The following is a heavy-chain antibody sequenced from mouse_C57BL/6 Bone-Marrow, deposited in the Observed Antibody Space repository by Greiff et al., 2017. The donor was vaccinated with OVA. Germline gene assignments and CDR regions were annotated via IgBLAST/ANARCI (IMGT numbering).Heavy chain of an antibody. D-gene: IGHD4-1*02. CDR1: GFTFSDFY. Sequence: EVQVVESGGGLVQSGRSLRLSCATSGFTFSDFYMEWVRQAPGKGLEWIAASRNKANDYTTEYSASVKGRFIVSRDTSQSILYLQMNALRAEDTAIYYCARGSTGFWYFDVWGTGTTVTVSS. CDR3: ARGSTGFWYFDV. V-gene: IGHV7-1*01. J-gene: IGHJ1*03. CDR2: SRNKANDYTT.